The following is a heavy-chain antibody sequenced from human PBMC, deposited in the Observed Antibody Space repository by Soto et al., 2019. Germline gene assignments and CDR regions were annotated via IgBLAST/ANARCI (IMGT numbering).Heavy chain of an antibody. Sequence: SETLSLTCTVSGGSISSSSYYWGWIRRPPGKGLEWIGSIYYSGSTYYNPSLKSRVTISVDTSKNQFSLKLSSVTAADTAVYYCASLAARTGRTYYYYYGMDVWGQGTTVTVSS. CDR3: ASLAARTGRTYYYYYGMDV. V-gene: IGHV4-39*01. CDR2: IYYSGST. D-gene: IGHD6-6*01. CDR1: GGSISSSSYY. J-gene: IGHJ6*02.